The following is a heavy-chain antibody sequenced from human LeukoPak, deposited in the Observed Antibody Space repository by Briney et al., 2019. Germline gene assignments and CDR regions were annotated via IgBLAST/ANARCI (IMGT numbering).Heavy chain of an antibody. CDR3: ARNDPYIMAYFDY. J-gene: IGHJ4*02. CDR2: IYYSGST. V-gene: IGHV4-59*01. Sequence: SETLSLTCTVSGGSISSYYWSWIRQPPRKGLEWIGYIYYSGSTNYNPSLKSRVTISVDTSKNQFSLKLSSVTAADTAVYYCARNDPYIMAYFDYWGQGTLVTVSS. CDR1: GGSISSYY. D-gene: IGHD3-16*01.